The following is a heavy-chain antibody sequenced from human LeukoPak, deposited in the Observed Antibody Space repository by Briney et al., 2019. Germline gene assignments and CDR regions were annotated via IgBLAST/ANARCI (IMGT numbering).Heavy chain of an antibody. CDR3: ARLRGEYYFDY. V-gene: IGHV4-38-2*01. J-gene: IGHJ4*02. CDR1: GYSISSGYY. D-gene: IGHD3-16*01. Sequence: SETLSLTCAVSGYSISSGYYWGWIRQPPGKGLEWIESVYHSGSTYYNPSLKSRVTISVDTSKNQFSLKLSSVTAADTAVYYCARLRGEYYFDYWGQGTLVTVSS. CDR2: VYHSGST.